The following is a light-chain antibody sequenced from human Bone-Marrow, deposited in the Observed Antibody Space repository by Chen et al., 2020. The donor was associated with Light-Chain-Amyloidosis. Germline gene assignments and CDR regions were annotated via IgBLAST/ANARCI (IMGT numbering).Light chain of an antibody. J-gene: IGLJ3*02. Sequence: SYVLTQPSSVSVAPGQTATIACGGNNIGSTSVHWYQQTPGQAPLLFVYDDSDRPSGIPERLSGSNSGNTASLTISRVEAGDEADYYCQVWDRSSDLPVFGGGTKLTVL. V-gene: IGLV3-21*02. CDR2: DDS. CDR1: NIGSTS. CDR3: QVWDRSSDLPV.